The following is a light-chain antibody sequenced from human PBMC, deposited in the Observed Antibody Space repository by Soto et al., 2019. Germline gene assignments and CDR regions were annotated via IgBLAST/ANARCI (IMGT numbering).Light chain of an antibody. CDR3: QQLSNWHPCT. V-gene: IGKV3D-11*01. CDR1: QRISYN. Sequence: EIVIPDSPATLSVYQGDRATLSCRVSQRISYNLAWYQQKPGQAPRLLIYGVSSRATGIPARFSGSGSGTDFTLTISSLEAEDFATYYCQQLSNWHPCTFGQGTRLEIK. J-gene: IGKJ5*01. CDR2: GVS.